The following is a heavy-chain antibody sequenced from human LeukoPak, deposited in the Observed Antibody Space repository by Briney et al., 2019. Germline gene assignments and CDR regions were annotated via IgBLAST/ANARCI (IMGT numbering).Heavy chain of an antibody. D-gene: IGHD3-22*01. CDR1: GGSVSSGDYY. CDR2: IYYSGST. V-gene: IGHV4-31*03. J-gene: IGHJ4*02. CDR3: ARDSSGYYQTGPYYFDY. Sequence: SETLSLTCTVSGGSVSSGDYYWSWIRQPPGKGLEWIGYIYYSGSTYYNPSLKSRVTISVDTSKNQFSLKLRSVTAADTAVYYCARDSSGYYQTGPYYFDYWGQGTLVTVSS.